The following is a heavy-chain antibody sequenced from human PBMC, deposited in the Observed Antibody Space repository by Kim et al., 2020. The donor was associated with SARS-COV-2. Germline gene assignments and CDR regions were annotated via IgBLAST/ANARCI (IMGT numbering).Heavy chain of an antibody. CDR1: GGSISSYY. Sequence: SETLSLTCTVSGGSISSYYWSWIRQPPGKGLEWIGYIYYSGSTNYNPSLKSRVTISVDTSKNQFSLKLSSVTAADTAVYYCARDFDQGQLWRSTQSGGMDVWGQGTTVTVSS. V-gene: IGHV4-59*01. CDR2: IYYSGST. J-gene: IGHJ6*02. D-gene: IGHD5-18*01. CDR3: ARDFDQGQLWRSTQSGGMDV.